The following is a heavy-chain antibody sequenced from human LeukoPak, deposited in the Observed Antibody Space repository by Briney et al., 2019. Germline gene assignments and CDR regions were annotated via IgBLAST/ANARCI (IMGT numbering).Heavy chain of an antibody. J-gene: IGHJ5*01. V-gene: IGHV3-21*01. CDR3: ARDSRQWVEQLPYGWFDP. Sequence: GGSLRLSCAASGFTFSAYSMNWVRQPPGKGLEWVSYISSSGSYIYYADSVKGRFTISKDNAKNSLYLQLDSLRAEDTAVYYCARDSRQWVEQLPYGWFDPWGQGTLVTVSP. CDR2: ISSSGSYI. D-gene: IGHD1-26*01. CDR1: GFTFSAYS.